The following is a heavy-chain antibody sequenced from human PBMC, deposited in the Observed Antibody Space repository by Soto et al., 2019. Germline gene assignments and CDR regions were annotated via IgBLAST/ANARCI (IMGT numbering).Heavy chain of an antibody. D-gene: IGHD5-18*01. CDR1: GFTFSSYS. V-gene: IGHV3-21*01. J-gene: IGHJ4*02. Sequence: PGGSLRLSCAASGFTFSSYSMNWVRQAPGKGLEWVSSISSSSYIYYADSVKGRFTISRDNAKNSLYLQMNSLRAEDTAVYYCARVGPSYGPDYWGQGTLVTVSS. CDR2: ISSSSYI. CDR3: ARVGPSYGPDY.